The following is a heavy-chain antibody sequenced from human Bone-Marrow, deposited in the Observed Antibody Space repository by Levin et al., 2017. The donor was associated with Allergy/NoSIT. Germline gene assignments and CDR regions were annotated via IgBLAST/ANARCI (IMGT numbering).Heavy chain of an antibody. J-gene: IGHJ3*02. D-gene: IGHD3-3*01. CDR1: GFVFTTYN. CDR2: ISTSSWTI. Sequence: GGSLRLSCATSGFVFTTYNMNWVRQAPGKGPECISYISTSSWTIYYADSVKGRFTISRDNANSSLYLQMNSLRVEDTAIDYCAREQPKGDDFVGPFDIWGQGTMVTVSS. V-gene: IGHV3-48*01. CDR3: AREQPKGDDFVGPFDI.